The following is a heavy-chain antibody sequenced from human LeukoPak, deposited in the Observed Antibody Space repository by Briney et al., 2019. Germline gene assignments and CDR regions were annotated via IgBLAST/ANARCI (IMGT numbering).Heavy chain of an antibody. D-gene: IGHD3-22*01. CDR3: ASRDYYDSSVDY. CDR1: GRSISSYY. Sequence: SETLSLTCTVSGRSISSYYWNWIRQPPGKGLEWIGYIYDNGSTNYNPSLKGRVTISVDTSKNQFSLKLRSVTAADTAVYYCASRDYYDSSVDYWGQGTLVTVSS. V-gene: IGHV4-59*01. J-gene: IGHJ4*02. CDR2: IYDNGST.